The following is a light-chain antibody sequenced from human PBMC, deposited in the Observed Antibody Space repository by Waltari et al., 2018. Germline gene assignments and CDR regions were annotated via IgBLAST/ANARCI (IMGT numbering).Light chain of an antibody. CDR3: QSYDSSLSGRV. Sequence: QSVLTQPPSVPGAPGPRVTISCTGTSSNIGAGFEVFWYQQLPGSAPKLLIFASYKRSSGVPDRISGSTSGTSASLAITGLQAEDEADYYCQSYDSSLSGRVFGGGTRLTVL. V-gene: IGLV1-40*01. J-gene: IGLJ3*02. CDR2: ASY. CDR1: SSNIGAGFE.